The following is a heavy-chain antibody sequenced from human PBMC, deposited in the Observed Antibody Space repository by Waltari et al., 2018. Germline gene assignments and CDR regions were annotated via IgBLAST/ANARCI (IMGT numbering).Heavy chain of an antibody. CDR3: AKRIVGGPFDV. Sequence: QVRLVQSGAEVRKPGSSVRVSCEAYGGSFGTYAIPWVRQAPGQGLEWMAGIIPIYGTPNYAQKLQGRVTIAADASTRTAYMDLSSLRSDDTAVYYCAKRIVGGPFDVWGQGTVVTVSS. CDR2: IIPIYGTP. D-gene: IGHD1-26*01. CDR1: GGSFGTYA. J-gene: IGHJ3*01. V-gene: IGHV1-69*13.